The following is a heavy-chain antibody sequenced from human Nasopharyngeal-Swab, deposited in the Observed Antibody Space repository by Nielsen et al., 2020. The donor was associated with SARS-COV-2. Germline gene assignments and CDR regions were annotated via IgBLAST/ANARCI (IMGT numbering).Heavy chain of an antibody. CDR3: ARRLVWFGEAHYYYYGMDV. CDR2: INSDGTTT. D-gene: IGHD3-10*01. Sequence: GESLKISCAASGFSFRSCWMHWVRQAPGKRLVWVSCINSDGTTTRYADSVKGRFTVSRDNAKNTLYLEMNSLRADDTAVYYCARRLVWFGEAHYYYYGMDVWGQGTTVTVSS. CDR1: GFSFRSCW. J-gene: IGHJ6*02. V-gene: IGHV3-74*01.